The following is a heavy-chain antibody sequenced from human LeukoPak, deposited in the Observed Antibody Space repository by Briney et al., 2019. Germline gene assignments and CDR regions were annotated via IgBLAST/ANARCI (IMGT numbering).Heavy chain of an antibody. CDR1: GGSISSYY. CDR3: ARDCGHDPGYSYEYYYYMDV. D-gene: IGHD5-18*01. V-gene: IGHV4-4*07. CDR2: IYTSGST. Sequence: SETLSLTCTVSGGSISSYYWSWIRQPAGKGLEWIGRIYTSGSTNYNPSLKSRVTISVDTSKNQFSLKLSSLTAADTAVYYCARDCGHDPGYSYEYYYYMDVWGKGTTVTVSS. J-gene: IGHJ6*03.